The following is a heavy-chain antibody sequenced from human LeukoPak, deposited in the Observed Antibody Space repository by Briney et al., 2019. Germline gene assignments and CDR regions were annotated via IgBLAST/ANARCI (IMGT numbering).Heavy chain of an antibody. Sequence: RASVKVSCKASGYTFTSYGISWVRQAPGQGLEWMGWISAYNGNTNYAQKLQGRVTMTTDTSTSTAYMELRSLRSDDTAVYYCARDRVYCSSTSCYYGGYNWFDPWGQGTLVTVSS. J-gene: IGHJ5*02. V-gene: IGHV1-18*01. CDR3: ARDRVYCSSTSCYYGGYNWFDP. D-gene: IGHD2-2*01. CDR1: GYTFTSYG. CDR2: ISAYNGNT.